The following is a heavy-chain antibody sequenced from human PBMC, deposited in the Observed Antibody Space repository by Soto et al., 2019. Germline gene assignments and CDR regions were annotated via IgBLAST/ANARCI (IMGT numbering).Heavy chain of an antibody. V-gene: IGHV3-23*01. CDR2: ISGSGGST. J-gene: IGHJ5*02. CDR1: GFTFSSYA. D-gene: IGHD6-13*01. CDR3: ARDPVAAAGRGDANWFDP. Sequence: GGSLRLSCAASGFTFSSYAMSWVRQAPGKGLEWVSAISGSGGSTYYADSVKGRFTISRDKSKNTLYLQMNSLRAEDTAVYYCARDPVAAAGRGDANWFDPWGQGTLVTVSS.